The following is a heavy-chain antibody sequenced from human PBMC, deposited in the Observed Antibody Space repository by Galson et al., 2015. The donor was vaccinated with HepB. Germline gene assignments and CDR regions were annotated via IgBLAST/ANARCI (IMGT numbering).Heavy chain of an antibody. Sequence: SLRLSCAASGFAFNTYSMDWVRQAPGKGLEWVSSISSSGSYIYYADSVKGRFTISRDNAKNSLWLQMNSLRAEDTAVYYCARGLGWSGSVDLDYWGQGTLVTVSS. D-gene: IGHD6-25*01. CDR1: GFAFNTYS. V-gene: IGHV3-21*01. J-gene: IGHJ4*02. CDR2: ISSSGSYI. CDR3: ARGLGWSGSVDLDY.